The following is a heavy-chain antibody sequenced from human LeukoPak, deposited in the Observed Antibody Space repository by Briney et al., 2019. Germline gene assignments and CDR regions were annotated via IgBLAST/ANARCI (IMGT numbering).Heavy chain of an antibody. CDR3: XKNXRGLPDEPFDY. Sequence: GGSLRXSCAASGFTFSSFAMSWVRQAPGKGLEWVSAISGRGDTTYYADSVKGRFTISRDNSKNTLYVQMNSLRAEDTAVYYCXKNXRGLPDEPFDYWGQGTLVTVSS. D-gene: IGHD4-17*01. J-gene: IGHJ4*02. V-gene: IGHV3-23*01. CDR2: ISGRGDTT. CDR1: GFTFSSFA.